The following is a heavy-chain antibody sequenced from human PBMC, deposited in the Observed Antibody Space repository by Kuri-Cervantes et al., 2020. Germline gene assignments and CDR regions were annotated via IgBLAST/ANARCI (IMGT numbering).Heavy chain of an antibody. J-gene: IGHJ6*02. V-gene: IGHV1-18*01. CDR2: ISAYNGNT. CDR3: ARDTAYSYGYSYYGMDV. Sequence: ASVKVSCKASGYTFTSYGISWVRQAPGQGLEWMGWISAYNGNTNYAQKLQGRVTMTTDTSTSTAYMELRSLRSDDTAVYYCARDTAYSYGYSYYGMDVWGQGTTVTVSS. CDR1: GYTFTSYG. D-gene: IGHD5-18*01.